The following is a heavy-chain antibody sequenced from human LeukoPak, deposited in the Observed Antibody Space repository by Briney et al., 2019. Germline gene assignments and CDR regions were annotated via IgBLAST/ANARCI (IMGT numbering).Heavy chain of an antibody. CDR3: ATLTPPPYYDSSGYYNLFGY. CDR2: INPNSGGT. V-gene: IGHV1-2*02. J-gene: IGHJ4*02. CDR1: GYTFTGYY. D-gene: IGHD3-22*01. Sequence: ASVKVSCKASGYTFTGYYMHWVRQATGQGLEWMGWINPNSGGTNYAQKFQGRVTMTRDTSISTAYMELSRLRSDDTAVYYCATLTPPPYYDSSGYYNLFGYWGQGTLVTVSS.